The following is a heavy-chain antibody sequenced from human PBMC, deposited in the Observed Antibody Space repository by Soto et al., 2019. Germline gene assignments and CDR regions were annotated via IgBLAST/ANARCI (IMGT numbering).Heavy chain of an antibody. Sequence: GGSLRHPRASSGSTFRAHDNSLGRPAPGGGLEWVSTFSGVGGNTAYAASVKGRFTISRDNSKNTLYLQMNSLRAEDTAVYYCAKRLGTSYYYDGMAVWGQGTPVTVSS. J-gene: IGHJ6*02. CDR1: GSTFRAHD. V-gene: IGHV3-23*01. CDR2: FSGVGGNT. CDR3: AKRLGTSYYYDGMAV. D-gene: IGHD1-1*01.